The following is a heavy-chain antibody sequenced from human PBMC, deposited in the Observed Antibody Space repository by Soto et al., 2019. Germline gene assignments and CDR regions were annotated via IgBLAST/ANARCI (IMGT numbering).Heavy chain of an antibody. J-gene: IGHJ4*02. CDR3: ARGGFIPNDMKYYDFWSGYSGYYFDY. CDR2: TYYRSKWYN. Sequence: PSQTLSLTCAISGDSVSSNSAAWNWIRQSPSRGLEWLGRTYYRSKWYNDYAVSVKSRITINPDTSKNQFSLQLNSVTPEDTAVYYCARGGFIPNDMKYYDFWSGYSGYYFDYWGQGTLVTVSS. D-gene: IGHD3-3*01. CDR1: GDSVSSNSAA. V-gene: IGHV6-1*01.